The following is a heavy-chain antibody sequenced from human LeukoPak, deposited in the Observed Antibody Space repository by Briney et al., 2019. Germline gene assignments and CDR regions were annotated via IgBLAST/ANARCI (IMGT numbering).Heavy chain of an antibody. V-gene: IGHV1-2*02. Sequence: ASVKVSCKASGYTFTGYYMHWVRQAPGQGLEWMGWINPNSGGTNYAQKFQGRVTMTRDTSISTAYMELSRLRSDDTAVYYCARSEGISRDSSGHYFDYWGQGTLVTVSS. J-gene: IGHJ4*02. CDR2: INPNSGGT. D-gene: IGHD3-22*01. CDR1: GYTFTGYY. CDR3: ARSEGISRDSSGHYFDY.